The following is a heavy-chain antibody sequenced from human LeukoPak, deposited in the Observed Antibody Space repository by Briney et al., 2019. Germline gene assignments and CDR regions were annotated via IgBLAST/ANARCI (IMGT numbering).Heavy chain of an antibody. CDR1: GFSITSYG. J-gene: IGHJ4*02. CDR2: ISTTYSDI. CDR3: ARDPSSDRFQYFDQ. Sequence: PGGSLRLSCRASGFSITSYGMNWVRQAPGKGLEWVSCISTTYSDIYYADSVKGRFTMSRDNANNSLYLQMDSLTVEGTAVYYCARDPSSDRFQYFDQWGQGVLVTVSS. V-gene: IGHV3-21*01. D-gene: IGHD6-19*01.